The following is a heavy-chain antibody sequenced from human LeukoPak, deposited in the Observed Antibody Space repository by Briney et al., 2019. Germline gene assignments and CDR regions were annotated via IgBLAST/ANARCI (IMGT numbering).Heavy chain of an antibody. Sequence: PGGSLRLSCAASGFTFDDYAMHWVRQAPGKGLEWVSAISGSGGSTYYADSVKGRFTISRDNSKNTLYLQMNSLRAEDTAVYYCAKDYDYGDLYYFDYWGQGTLVTVSS. CDR3: AKDYDYGDLYYFDY. V-gene: IGHV3-23*01. CDR1: GFTFDDYA. CDR2: ISGSGGST. D-gene: IGHD4-17*01. J-gene: IGHJ4*02.